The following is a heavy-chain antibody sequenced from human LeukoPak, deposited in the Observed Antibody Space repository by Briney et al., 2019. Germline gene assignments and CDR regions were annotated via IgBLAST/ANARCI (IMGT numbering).Heavy chain of an antibody. CDR1: GYTFTAYY. D-gene: IGHD3-10*01. CDR3: AKAEALVRGVINY. CDR2: ISGSGGST. V-gene: IGHV3-23*01. J-gene: IGHJ4*02. Sequence: SCKASGYTFTAYYMHWVRQAPGKGLEWVSAISGSGGSTYYADSVKGRFTISRDNSKNTLYLQMNSLRAEDTAVYYCAKAEALVRGVINYWGQGTLVTVSS.